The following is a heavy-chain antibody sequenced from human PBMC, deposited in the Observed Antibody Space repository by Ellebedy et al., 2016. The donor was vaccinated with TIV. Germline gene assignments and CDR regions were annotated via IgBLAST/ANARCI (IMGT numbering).Heavy chain of an antibody. D-gene: IGHD3-22*01. Sequence: GESLKISCAASGFTFSNYAMSWVRQAPGKGLEWVSGFGVSGETTYYVDSVKGRFTISRDNSKRTLYLQMNSLRAEDTAVYYCAKGRGGGSDSSAPRYYFDYWGLGTLVTVSS. CDR2: FGVSGETT. CDR3: AKGRGGGSDSSAPRYYFDY. CDR1: GFTFSNYA. J-gene: IGHJ4*02. V-gene: IGHV3-23*01.